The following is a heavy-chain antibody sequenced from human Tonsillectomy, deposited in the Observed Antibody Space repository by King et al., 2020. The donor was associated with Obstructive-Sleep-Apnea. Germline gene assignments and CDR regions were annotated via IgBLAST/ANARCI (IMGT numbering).Heavy chain of an antibody. J-gene: IGHJ3*02. D-gene: IGHD4-17*01. V-gene: IGHV4-59*01. CDR3: ASSDYSHYAFDI. Sequence: QLQESGPGLEKPSETLSLTCTVSGGSLSSFYWSWVRQPPGKGLEWIGYIYYSGSTNNNPSLKSRVTISIDTSKNQFSLNLNSVTAADTAVYYCASSDYSHYAFDIWGQGTMVTVSS. CDR2: IYYSGST. CDR1: GGSLSSFY.